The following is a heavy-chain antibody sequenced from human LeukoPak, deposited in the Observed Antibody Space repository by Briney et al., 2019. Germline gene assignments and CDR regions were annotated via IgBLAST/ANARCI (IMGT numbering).Heavy chain of an antibody. J-gene: IGHJ4*02. CDR3: ARNEFYNWNDPLNY. Sequence: GGSLRLSCAASGFTFSSYSMNWVRQAPGKGLEWVSYISSTGSTIYYADSVKGRFTISRDNAKNSLYLQMNSLRAEDTAVYYCARNEFYNWNDPLNYWGQGTLVTVSS. D-gene: IGHD1-1*01. CDR2: ISSTGSTI. V-gene: IGHV3-48*01. CDR1: GFTFSSYS.